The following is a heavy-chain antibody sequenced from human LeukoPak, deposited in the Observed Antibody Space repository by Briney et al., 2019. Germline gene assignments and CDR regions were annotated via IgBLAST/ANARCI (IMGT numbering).Heavy chain of an antibody. Sequence: GGSLRLSCAASGFTFSSYAMSWVRQAPGKGLEWVSAISGSGGSTYYADSVKGRFTISRDNSKNTLYLQMNSLRAEDTALYYCAKGPVGSGRQLRFDYWGQGTLVTVSS. CDR1: GFTFSSYA. V-gene: IGHV3-23*01. D-gene: IGHD3-10*01. CDR3: AKGPVGSGRQLRFDY. CDR2: ISGSGGST. J-gene: IGHJ4*02.